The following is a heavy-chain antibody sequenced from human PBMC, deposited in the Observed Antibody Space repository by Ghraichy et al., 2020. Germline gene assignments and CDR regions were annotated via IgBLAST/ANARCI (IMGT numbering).Heavy chain of an antibody. V-gene: IGHV4-59*12. CDR1: GGSISSYY. Sequence: SETLSLTCTVSGGSISSYYWSWIRQPPGKGLEWIGYIYYSGSTNYNPSLKSRVTILVDTSKNQFSLRLSSVTAADTAVYYCASHVRRSSYPYFYYGMDVWGQGTTVTVSS. J-gene: IGHJ6*02. CDR3: ASHVRRSSYPYFYYGMDV. D-gene: IGHD6-6*01. CDR2: IYYSGST.